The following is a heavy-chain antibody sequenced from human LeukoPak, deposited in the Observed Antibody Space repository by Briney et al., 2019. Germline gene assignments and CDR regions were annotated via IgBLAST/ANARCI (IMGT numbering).Heavy chain of an antibody. V-gene: IGHV4-61*02. D-gene: IGHD3-9*01. J-gene: IGHJ3*02. CDR1: GGSISSGSYY. CDR3: ARVKTIRGAFDI. CDR2: IYTSGST. Sequence: PSETLSLTCTVSGGSISSGSYYWSWIRQPAGKGLEWIGRIYTSGSTNYNPSLKSRVTISVDTSKNQFSLKLSSVTAADTAVYYCARVKTIRGAFDIWGQGTMVTVSS.